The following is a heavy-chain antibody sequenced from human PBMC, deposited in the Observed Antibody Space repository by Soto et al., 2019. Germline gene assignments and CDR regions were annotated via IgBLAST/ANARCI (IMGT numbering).Heavy chain of an antibody. CDR1: GGSISSYY. D-gene: IGHD3-3*01. J-gene: IGHJ5*02. Sequence: SETLSLTCTVSGGSISSYYWSWIRQPPGKGLEWIGYIYYSGSTNYNPSLKSRVTISVDTSKNQFSLKLSSVTAADTAVYYCARGGLYYDFPDKRFDPWGQGTLVTVSS. CDR3: ARGGLYYDFPDKRFDP. CDR2: IYYSGST. V-gene: IGHV4-59*01.